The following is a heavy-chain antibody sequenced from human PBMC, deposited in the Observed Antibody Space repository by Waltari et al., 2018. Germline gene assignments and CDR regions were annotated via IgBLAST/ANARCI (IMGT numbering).Heavy chain of an antibody. Sequence: EVQLLESGGGLVQPGGSLRLSCAASGFTFSSYAMSWVRQAPGKGLEWVSAISGSGGSTNYADSVKGRFTISRDNSKNTLYLQMNSLRAEDTAVYYCAKDLGYCSSTSCYPPGAFDIWGQGTMVTVSS. CDR3: AKDLGYCSSTSCYPPGAFDI. D-gene: IGHD2-2*01. CDR1: GFTFSSYA. V-gene: IGHV3-23*01. CDR2: ISGSGGST. J-gene: IGHJ3*02.